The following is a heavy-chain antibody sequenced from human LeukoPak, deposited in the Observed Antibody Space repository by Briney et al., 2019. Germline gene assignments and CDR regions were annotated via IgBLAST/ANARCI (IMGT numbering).Heavy chain of an antibody. V-gene: IGHV3-33*08. Sequence: PGKFLRLSCAASGFTFSSYGMHWVRQAPGKGLEWVAVIWYDGSNKYYADSVKGRFTISRDNSKNTLYLQMNSLRAEDTAVYYCARDTEGYYDSSGYYYGYFDYWGQGTLVTVSS. J-gene: IGHJ4*02. CDR1: GFTFSSYG. CDR3: ARDTEGYYDSSGYYYGYFDY. D-gene: IGHD3-22*01. CDR2: IWYDGSNK.